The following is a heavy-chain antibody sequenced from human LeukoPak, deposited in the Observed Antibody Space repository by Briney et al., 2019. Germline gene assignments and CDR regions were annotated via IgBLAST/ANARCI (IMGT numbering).Heavy chain of an antibody. CDR2: INPSGGST. Sequence: ASVKVSCKASGYTFTSYYMHWVRQAPGQGLEWMGIINPSGGSTSYAQKFQGRVTMTRDMSTSTVYMERSSLRSEDTAVYYCARGGRIAARMDWFDPWGQGTLVTVSS. D-gene: IGHD6-6*01. CDR3: ARGGRIAARMDWFDP. J-gene: IGHJ5*02. V-gene: IGHV1-46*01. CDR1: GYTFTSYY.